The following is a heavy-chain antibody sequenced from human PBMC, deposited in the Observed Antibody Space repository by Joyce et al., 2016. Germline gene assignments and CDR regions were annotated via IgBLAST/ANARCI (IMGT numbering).Heavy chain of an antibody. Sequence: EVQLLESGGGWVQPGGSLRLSCAASGLTFSSYAMSGVRQAPGKVLEWVSAISGSDDGTYHADSVGGRFTISRDNSKNTLYLQMNSLTAEDTAIYYCAKGTLGSCSGTTCYPLDSWGQGTLVTVSS. CDR2: ISGSDDGT. D-gene: IGHD2-15*01. CDR3: AKGTLGSCSGTTCYPLDS. J-gene: IGHJ4*02. CDR1: GLTFSSYA. V-gene: IGHV3-23*01.